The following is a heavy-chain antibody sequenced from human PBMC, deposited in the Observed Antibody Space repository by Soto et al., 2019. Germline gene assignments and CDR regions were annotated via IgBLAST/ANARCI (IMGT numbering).Heavy chain of an antibody. J-gene: IGHJ6*02. Sequence: QVQLVQSGDEVRKPGSSVKVSCKASGYIFVNYGIAWVRQAPGQGLEWMGWISPYSGNTHYASKVQGRLTMTTDTXXXXXXXXXXXXXXXXXXXYYCAXVDNYFTPTPQDVWGQGTTVTVSS. V-gene: IGHV1-18*01. CDR1: GYIFVNYG. CDR3: AXVDNYFTPTPQDV. D-gene: IGHD3-10*01. CDR2: ISPYSGNT.